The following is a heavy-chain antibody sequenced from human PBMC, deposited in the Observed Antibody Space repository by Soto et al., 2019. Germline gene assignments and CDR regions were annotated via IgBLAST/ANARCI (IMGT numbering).Heavy chain of an antibody. CDR2: IWYDGSNK. CDR1: GFTFSSYG. V-gene: IGHV3-33*01. D-gene: IGHD6-13*01. CDR3: AREVHGAAGSGEGDAFDI. Sequence: QVQLVESGGGVVQPGRSLRLSCAASGFTFSSYGMHWVRQAPGKGLEWAAVIWYDGSNKYYADSVKGRFTISRDNSKNTLYLQMNSLRAEDTAVYYCAREVHGAAGSGEGDAFDIWGQGTMVTVSS. J-gene: IGHJ3*02.